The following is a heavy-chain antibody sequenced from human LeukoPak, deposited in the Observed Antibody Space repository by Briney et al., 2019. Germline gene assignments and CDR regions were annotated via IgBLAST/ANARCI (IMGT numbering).Heavy chain of an antibody. CDR1: GGSISSSSYY. Sequence: SETLSLTCTVSGGSISSSSYYWGWIRQPPGKGLEWIGSIYYSGSTYYNPSLKSRVTISVDTSKNQFSLKLSSVTAADTAVYYCARDPQRRIIRYFDWFHDHDAFDIWGQGTMVTVSS. D-gene: IGHD3-9*01. CDR2: IYYSGST. CDR3: ARDPQRRIIRYFDWFHDHDAFDI. V-gene: IGHV4-39*07. J-gene: IGHJ3*02.